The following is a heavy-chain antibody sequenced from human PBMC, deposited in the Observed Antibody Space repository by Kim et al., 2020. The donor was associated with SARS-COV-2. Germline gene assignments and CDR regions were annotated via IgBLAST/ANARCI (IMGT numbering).Heavy chain of an antibody. V-gene: IGHV1-69*13. D-gene: IGHD1-7*01. Sequence: SVKVSCKASGGTFSSYAISWVRQAPGQGLEWMGGIIPIFGTANYAQKFQGRVTITADESTSTGYMELSSLRSEHTAVYYCAREGVEELRGAFDILGQGTMGTVS. CDR3: AREGVEELRGAFDI. CDR2: IIPIFGTA. CDR1: GGTFSSYA. J-gene: IGHJ3*02.